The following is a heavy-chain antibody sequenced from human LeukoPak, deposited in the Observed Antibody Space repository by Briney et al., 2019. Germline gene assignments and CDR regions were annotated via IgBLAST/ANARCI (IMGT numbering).Heavy chain of an antibody. CDR1: GFDFRSYA. J-gene: IGHJ4*02. Sequence: PGGSLRLSCAASGFDFRSYAMHWVRQAPGKGLEWVSLISYHGTNTYYADSVKGRFTISRDNSKNTVLLQMTSLRVEGTAVYYCARDGANTYGRAFDFWGQGMQVTVSS. V-gene: IGHV3-30*04. CDR3: ARDGANTYGRAFDF. D-gene: IGHD5-18*01. CDR2: ISYHGTNT.